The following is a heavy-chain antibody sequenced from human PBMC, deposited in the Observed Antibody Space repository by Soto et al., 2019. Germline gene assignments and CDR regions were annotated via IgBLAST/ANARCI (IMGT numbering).Heavy chain of an antibody. J-gene: IGHJ4*02. Sequence: QVQLMQSGAEVKKPGASVKVSCKASGDTFTDYYIHWVRQAPGQGLEWMGTVTPSGGHTTYAQHFLGRVTMTRDTSTSTLHMELTSLTSDDTAIYYCARGGHVVVVTAALDYWGQGTLVTVSS. D-gene: IGHD2-21*02. CDR3: ARGGHVVVVTAALDY. CDR2: VTPSGGHT. CDR1: GDTFTDYY. V-gene: IGHV1-46*01.